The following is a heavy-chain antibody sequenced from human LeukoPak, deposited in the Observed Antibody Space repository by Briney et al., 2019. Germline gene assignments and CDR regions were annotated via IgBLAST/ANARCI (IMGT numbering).Heavy chain of an antibody. CDR3: AREEDPY. Sequence: GGALSLSLAASGFPFSSYAMHWVRPAPGKGLEWVAVISYDGSNKYYADSVKGRFTISRDNSKNTLYLQMNSLRAEDTAVYYCAREEDPYWGQGTLVTVSS. CDR1: GFPFSSYA. J-gene: IGHJ4*02. V-gene: IGHV3-30-3*01. CDR2: ISYDGSNK.